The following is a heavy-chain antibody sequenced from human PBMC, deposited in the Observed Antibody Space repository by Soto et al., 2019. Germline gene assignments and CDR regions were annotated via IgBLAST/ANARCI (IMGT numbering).Heavy chain of an antibody. CDR3: ARARYGDFLDY. D-gene: IGHD4-17*01. CDR2: ISSDGGGT. Sequence: EVQLVVSGGDLVQPGGTLRLSCAASEFTFTTFWMHWVRQPPGKGLVWVSSISSDGGGTNYADSVRGRFTISRDNAKNTLYLQMNTLRAEDTAVYYCARARYGDFLDYWGQGALVTVSS. J-gene: IGHJ4*02. V-gene: IGHV3-74*01. CDR1: EFTFTTFW.